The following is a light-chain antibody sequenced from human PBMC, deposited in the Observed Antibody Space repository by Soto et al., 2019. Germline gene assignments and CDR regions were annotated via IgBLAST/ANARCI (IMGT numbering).Light chain of an antibody. J-gene: IGKJ2*01. V-gene: IGKV1-5*01. CDR1: QSISSW. CDR2: DAS. Sequence: DIQMTQSASTLSASVGDRVTITCRASQSISSWLAWYQQKPGKAPKLLIYDASSLESGVPSRFSGSGSGTDFTLTISSLQPDDFATYYCQQYNSYPYTFGQGTKLEIK. CDR3: QQYNSYPYT.